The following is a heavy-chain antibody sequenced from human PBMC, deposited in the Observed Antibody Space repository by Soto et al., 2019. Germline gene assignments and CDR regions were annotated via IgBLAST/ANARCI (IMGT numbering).Heavy chain of an antibody. J-gene: IGHJ4*02. V-gene: IGHV4-30-4*01. CDR1: GGSISSGDYY. CDR3: ARASSVQLTRHQQY. Sequence: QVQLQESGPGLVKPSQTLSLTCTVSGGSISSGDYYWSWIRQPPGKGLEWIGYIHYSGSTYYNPSLKSRVTIAVDTPKNQFSLKLSSVTAADTAVYYCARASSVQLTRHQQYWGQGTLVTVSS. CDR2: IHYSGST. D-gene: IGHD1-1*01.